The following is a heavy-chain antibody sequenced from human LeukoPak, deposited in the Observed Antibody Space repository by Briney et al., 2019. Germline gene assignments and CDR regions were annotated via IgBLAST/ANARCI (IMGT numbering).Heavy chain of an antibody. Sequence: SATLSLTFAVYGGSFSGYYWSWIRPPPGKGLEWIGEINHSGSTNYNPSLKSRVTISVDTSKNQFSLKLSSVTAADTAVYYCASSRAGTWSYFDYWGQGTLVTVSA. J-gene: IGHJ4*02. CDR2: INHSGST. V-gene: IGHV4-34*01. D-gene: IGHD3-10*01. CDR3: ASSRAGTWSYFDY. CDR1: GGSFSGYY.